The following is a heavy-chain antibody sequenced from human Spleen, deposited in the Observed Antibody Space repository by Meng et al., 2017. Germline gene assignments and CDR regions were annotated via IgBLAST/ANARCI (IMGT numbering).Heavy chain of an antibody. CDR1: GFTFDDYA. CDR3: ASGWYFDY. CDR2: ISWNNGGI. V-gene: IGHV3-9*01. J-gene: IGHJ4*02. Sequence: GGSLRLSCAASGFTFDDYAMHWVRQTPGKGLEWVSGISWNNGGIAYADSLKGRFTISRDSSKKTLYLQLSSLIPEDTAVYYCASGWYFDYWGQGTLVTVSS. D-gene: IGHD6-19*01.